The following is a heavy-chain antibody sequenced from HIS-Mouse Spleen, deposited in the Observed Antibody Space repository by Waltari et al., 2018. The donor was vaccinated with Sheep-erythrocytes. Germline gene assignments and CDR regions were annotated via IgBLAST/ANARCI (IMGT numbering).Heavy chain of an antibody. J-gene: IGHJ4*02. CDR1: GFTCSTAW. CDR3: TTALNWLFDY. D-gene: IGHD1-20*01. V-gene: IGHV3-15*01. CDR2: IKSKTDGETT. Sequence: EVQLVESGGGLVKHGGSLRLSCAASGFTCSTAWMCWVRQAPGKGLEWVGRIKSKTDGETTDYAAPVKGRFTISRDDSKNTLYLQMNSLKTEDTAVYYCTTALNWLFDYWGQGTLVTVSS.